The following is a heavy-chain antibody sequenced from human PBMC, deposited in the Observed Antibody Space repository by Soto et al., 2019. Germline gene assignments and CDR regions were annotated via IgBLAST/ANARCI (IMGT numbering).Heavy chain of an antibody. D-gene: IGHD3-22*01. CDR1: GFTFGDYA. Sequence: GGSLRLSCTASGFTFGDYAMSWVRQAPGKGLEWVGFIRSKAYGGTTEYAASVKGRFTISRDDSKSIAYLQMNSLKTEDTAVYYCTRDLKVPLDYYYDSSGYYYWGQGTLVTSPQ. CDR3: TRDLKVPLDYYYDSSGYYY. V-gene: IGHV3-49*04. J-gene: IGHJ4*02. CDR2: IRSKAYGGTT.